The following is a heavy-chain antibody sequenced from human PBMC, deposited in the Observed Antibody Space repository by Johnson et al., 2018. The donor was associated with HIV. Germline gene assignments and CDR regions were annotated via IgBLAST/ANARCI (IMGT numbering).Heavy chain of an antibody. CDR3: ARGPRNPGLDAFDI. CDR2: INGNGGST. CDR1: GFTFSSYW. V-gene: IGHV3-20*04. D-gene: IGHD1-14*01. Sequence: VQLVESGGGLVQPGGSLRLSCAASGFTFSSYWMARVRQAPGKGLEWVSGINGNGGSTAYAESVKGRFTISRDNAKNSLYLQMNSLKTEDTAVYYCARGPRNPGLDAFDIWGQGTVVTVSS. J-gene: IGHJ3*02.